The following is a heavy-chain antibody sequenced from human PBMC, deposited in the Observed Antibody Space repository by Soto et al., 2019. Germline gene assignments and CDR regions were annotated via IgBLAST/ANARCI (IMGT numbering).Heavy chain of an antibody. CDR2: ISRSGTT. V-gene: IGHV4-34*01. CDR3: ATSLWFGTQVEL. D-gene: IGHD3-10*01. J-gene: IGHJ5*02. CDR1: GGYFNDNY. Sequence: QVQLQQWGAGLLKPSETLSLSCAVYGGYFNDNYYTWFRQPPGKGLEWIGEISRSGTTKYIPSLKSRASIPFDTSKTHVSLKVTSVTAADTAVYYCATSLWFGTQVELWGQGALVTVSS.